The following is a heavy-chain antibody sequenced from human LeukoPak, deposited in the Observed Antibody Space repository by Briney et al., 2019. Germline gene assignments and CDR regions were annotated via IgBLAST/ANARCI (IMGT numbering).Heavy chain of an antibody. D-gene: IGHD2-2*01. CDR2: IYYSGGT. CDR1: GGSISSYY. V-gene: IGHV4-59*01. CDR3: ARATAAQPYYYMDV. J-gene: IGHJ6*03. Sequence: SETLSLTCTVSGGSISSYYWSWIRQPPGKGLEWIGYIYYSGGTNYNPSLKSRVTISVDTSKNQFSLKLSSVTAADTAVYYCARATAAQPYYYMDVWGKGTTVTVSS.